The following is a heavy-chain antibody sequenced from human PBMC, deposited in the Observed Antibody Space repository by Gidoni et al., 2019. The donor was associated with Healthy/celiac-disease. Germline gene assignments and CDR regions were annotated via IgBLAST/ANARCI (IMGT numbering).Heavy chain of an antibody. J-gene: IGHJ6*02. CDR3: ARYDGYYYYYGMDV. CDR2: INPNSCGK. Sequence: QVQLVQSGAEVKKPGAAVKVSCKASGYTFTGYYMHWVRQAPGQGLEWMGWINPNSCGKNYAQKFQGRVTMTRDTSISTAYMELSRLRSDDTAVYYCARYDGYYYYYGMDVWGQGTTVTVSS. D-gene: IGHD3-3*01. V-gene: IGHV1-2*02. CDR1: GYTFTGYY.